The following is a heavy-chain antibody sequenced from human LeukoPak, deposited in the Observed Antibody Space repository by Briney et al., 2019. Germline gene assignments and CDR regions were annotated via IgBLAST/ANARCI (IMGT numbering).Heavy chain of an antibody. D-gene: IGHD2-2*01. J-gene: IGHJ4*02. V-gene: IGHV3-30*04. CDR2: MSYDGTNK. CDR3: ARGHCSSVDCPPSDY. Sequence: GGSLTLSCAASGFSFNTYAMHWVRQAPGKGLEWLAVMSYDGTNKYYRESVEGRFTISRDNSKNTLYLQMYSLRAGDTAVYYCARGHCSSVDCPPSDYWGQGTLVIVSS. CDR1: GFSFNTYA.